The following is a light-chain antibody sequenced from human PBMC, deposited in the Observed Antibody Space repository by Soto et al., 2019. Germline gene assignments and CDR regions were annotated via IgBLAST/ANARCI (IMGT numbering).Light chain of an antibody. V-gene: IGLV2-14*01. J-gene: IGLJ1*01. CDR2: DVT. CDR3: CSYTTSNTRQIV. Sequence: QSALTQPASVSGSPGQSITISGTGTSSDVGGYNYVSWYQQQPGKAPKFMIYDVTNRPSGVSNRFSGSKSGNTASLTISGLQAEDEAEYYCCSYTTSNTRQIVFGTGTKLTVL. CDR1: SSDVGGYNY.